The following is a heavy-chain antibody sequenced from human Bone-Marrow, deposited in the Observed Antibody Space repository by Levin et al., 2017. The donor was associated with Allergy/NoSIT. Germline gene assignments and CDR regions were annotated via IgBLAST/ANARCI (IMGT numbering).Heavy chain of an antibody. Sequence: GGSLRLSCAASGFTFSSYAMSWVRQAPGKGLEWVSAISSGGGGTYYADSVKGRFTISRDNSKNTLYLQMNSLRAEDTAVYYCAKNDYSSDWYPDYFEYWGQGTLVTVSS. CDR1: GFTFSSYA. CDR2: ISSGGGGT. D-gene: IGHD6-19*01. V-gene: IGHV3-23*01. CDR3: AKNDYSSDWYPDYFEY. J-gene: IGHJ4*02.